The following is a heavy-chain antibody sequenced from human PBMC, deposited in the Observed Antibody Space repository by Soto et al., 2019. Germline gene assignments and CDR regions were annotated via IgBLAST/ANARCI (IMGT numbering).Heavy chain of an antibody. CDR3: ARDPIDVIVGAKYYFDY. D-gene: IGHD1-26*01. CDR1: GSTFTGYY. J-gene: IGHJ4*02. Sequence: ASVKVSCKASGSTFTGYYMHWVRQAPGQGLEWMGWINPNSGGTNYAQKFQGRVTMTRDTSISTAYMELSRLRSDDTAVYYCARDPIDVIVGAKYYFDYWGQGTLVTVSS. CDR2: INPNSGGT. V-gene: IGHV1-2*02.